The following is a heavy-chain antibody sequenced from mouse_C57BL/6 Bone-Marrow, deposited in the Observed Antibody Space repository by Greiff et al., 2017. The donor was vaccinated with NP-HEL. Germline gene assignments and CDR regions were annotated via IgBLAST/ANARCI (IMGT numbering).Heavy chain of an antibody. CDR3: ARAGPAPGYFDY. Sequence: VQLQQPGAELVKPGASVKMSCKASGYTFTSYWITWVKQRPGQGLEWIGDIYPGSGSTNYNEKFKSKATLTVDTSSSTAYMQLSSLTSEDSAVYYCARAGPAPGYFDYWGQGTTLTVSS. J-gene: IGHJ2*01. D-gene: IGHD3-1*01. CDR1: GYTFTSYW. V-gene: IGHV1-55*01. CDR2: IYPGSGST.